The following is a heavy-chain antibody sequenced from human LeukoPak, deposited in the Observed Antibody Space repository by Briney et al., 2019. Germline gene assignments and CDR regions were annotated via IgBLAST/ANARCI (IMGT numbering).Heavy chain of an antibody. CDR1: GGSISSYY. V-gene: IGHV4-59*05. Sequence: SETLSLTCTVSGGSISSYYWSWIRQPPGKGLEWIGSIYYSGSTYYNPSLKGRVTISVDTSKYQFSLKLSSVTAADTAVYYCARPRSFGQLEYFDYWGQGTLVTVSS. CDR2: IYYSGST. D-gene: IGHD6-13*01. J-gene: IGHJ4*02. CDR3: ARPRSFGQLEYFDY.